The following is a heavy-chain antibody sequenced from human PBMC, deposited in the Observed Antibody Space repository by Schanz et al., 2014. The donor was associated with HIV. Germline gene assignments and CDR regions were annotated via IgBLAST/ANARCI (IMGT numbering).Heavy chain of an antibody. CDR2: ISGSGVST. D-gene: IGHD6-19*01. J-gene: IGHJ4*02. CDR1: GFTFSNFA. Sequence: EVQLLDSGGGLVQPGGSLRLSCAASGFTFSNFAMSWVRQAPGKGLEWVSSISGSGVSTFYAGSVKGRFAISRDKSKNTLYLQMNSLRVEDTAVYYCAKMARSVAANTHFDYWGQGTLVTVSS. CDR3: AKMARSVAANTHFDY. V-gene: IGHV3-23*01.